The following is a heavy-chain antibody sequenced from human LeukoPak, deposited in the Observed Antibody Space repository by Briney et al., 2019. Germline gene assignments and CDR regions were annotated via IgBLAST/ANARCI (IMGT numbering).Heavy chain of an antibody. CDR1: GFMFSSYW. D-gene: IGHD2-2*01. V-gene: IGHV3-74*01. CDR3: ARGPGAFDI. Sequence: GGSLRLSCVASGFMFSSYWMNWVRQTPGKGPVWVSRINSDGSSTSYADSVKGRFTISRDNAKNTLFLQMNSLRAEDTAVYYCARGPGAFDIWGQGTMVTVS. J-gene: IGHJ3*02. CDR2: INSDGSST.